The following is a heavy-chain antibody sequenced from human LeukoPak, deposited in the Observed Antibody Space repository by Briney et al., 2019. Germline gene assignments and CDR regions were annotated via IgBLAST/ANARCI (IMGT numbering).Heavy chain of an antibody. J-gene: IGHJ4*02. CDR1: GYTFSDFY. V-gene: IGHV1-2*02. CDR3: ARVRSAEERAWAY. CDR2: ITPKSGDT. Sequence: ASVKVSCKASGYTFSDFYIHWVRQAPGQGLEYVGWITPKSGDTYSPQRFQGRVTMTRDASIGTAYMEPSSLRSDDTAVYFCARVRSAEERAWAYWGQGTLVTVPS. D-gene: IGHD1-1*01.